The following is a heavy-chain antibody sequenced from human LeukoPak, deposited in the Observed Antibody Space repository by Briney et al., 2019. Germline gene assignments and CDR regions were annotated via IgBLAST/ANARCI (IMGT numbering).Heavy chain of an antibody. CDR2: TYYRSKWYY. CDR1: GDSVSSNSAS. V-gene: IGHV6-1*01. Sequence: SQTLSLTCAISGDSVSSNSASWNWIRQSPSRGLVWLGRTYYRSKWYYDYTLSVKSRIIINPDTSKNQFSLHLNSVTPEDTAVYYCARESDRIGFDFDYWGQGTLVTVSS. CDR3: ARESDRIGFDFDY. J-gene: IGHJ4*02. D-gene: IGHD6-19*01.